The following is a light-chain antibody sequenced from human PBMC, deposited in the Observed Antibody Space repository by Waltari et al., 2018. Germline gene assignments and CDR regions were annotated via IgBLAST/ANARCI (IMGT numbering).Light chain of an antibody. CDR1: SLRTYY. CDR3: HSRDSSGDVL. Sequence: SSELTQDPVVSVALGQTVRITCQGGSLRTYYVSWFQQKPGQAPALVIYGKNNRPSGIPDRFSASSSGSTASLTIIGAQAEDEADYYCHSRDSSGDVLIGGGTKLTVV. J-gene: IGLJ2*01. V-gene: IGLV3-19*01. CDR2: GKN.